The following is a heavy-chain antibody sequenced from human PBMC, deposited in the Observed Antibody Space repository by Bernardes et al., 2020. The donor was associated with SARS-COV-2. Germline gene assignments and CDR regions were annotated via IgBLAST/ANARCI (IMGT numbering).Heavy chain of an antibody. J-gene: IGHJ4*02. D-gene: IGHD6-13*01. CDR2: IKEDGSVK. CDR1: GFPFSNYW. V-gene: IGHV3-7*03. Sequence: GGSLRLSCAASGFPFSNYWLTWVRQAPGKGLEWVANIKEDGSVKNYADSVKGRFTISRDNAQNSLYLQLNSLRADDTAVYYCARDSNWYPVDYWGRGTRVTV. CDR3: ARDSNWYPVDY.